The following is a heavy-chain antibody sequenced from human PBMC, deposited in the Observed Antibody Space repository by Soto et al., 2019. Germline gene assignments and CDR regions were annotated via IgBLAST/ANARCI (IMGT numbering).Heavy chain of an antibody. J-gene: IGHJ3*02. Sequence: EVQLVESGGGLVQPGGSLRLSCAASGFTFSSYWMSWVRQAPGKGLEWVANIKQDGSEKYYVDSVKGRFTISRDNAKNSLYLQMNSLRAEDTAVYYCAREGAVVGATLPDAFDIWGQGTMVTVSS. CDR1: GFTFSSYW. D-gene: IGHD1-26*01. V-gene: IGHV3-7*03. CDR3: AREGAVVGATLPDAFDI. CDR2: IKQDGSEK.